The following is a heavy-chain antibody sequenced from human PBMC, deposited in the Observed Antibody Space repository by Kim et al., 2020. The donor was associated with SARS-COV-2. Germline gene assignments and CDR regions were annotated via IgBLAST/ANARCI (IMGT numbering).Heavy chain of an antibody. CDR3: MKGGWGWIWDH. CDR1: GFTFTGYA. CDR2: IDGSDGTT. V-gene: IGHV3-23*01. D-gene: IGHD2-2*03. J-gene: IGHJ4*02. Sequence: GGSLRLSCTTSGFTFTGYAMSWVRQAPGKGLEWVSSIDGSDGTTYYADSVKGRFTISRDNSKNTLYLQMNSLRADDTAVYYCMKGGWGWIWDHWGQGTRVTVSS.